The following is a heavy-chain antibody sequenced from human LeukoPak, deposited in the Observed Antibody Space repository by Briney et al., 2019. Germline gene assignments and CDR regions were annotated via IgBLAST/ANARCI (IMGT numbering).Heavy chain of an antibody. Sequence: TGGSLRLSCAASGFTFSSYAMSWVRQAPGKGLVWVSRINRDGNNTNYADSVKGRFTISRDNAKNTLYLQMNSLRAEDTAVYYCARNTAPSYGLDVWGQGTTVTVSS. V-gene: IGHV3-74*01. D-gene: IGHD4-17*01. CDR1: GFTFSSYA. J-gene: IGHJ6*02. CDR3: ARNTAPSYGLDV. CDR2: INRDGNNT.